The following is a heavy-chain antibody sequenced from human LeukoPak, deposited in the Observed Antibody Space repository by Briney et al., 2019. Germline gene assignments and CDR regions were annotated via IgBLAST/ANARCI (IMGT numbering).Heavy chain of an antibody. CDR2: INPNTGGT. CDR3: TRPIDIAAADL. Sequence: ASVKVSCKASGYTFTGYYIHWVREAPGQALEWMGWINPNTGGTDYAHKFQGRVTMTRDTSISTAYMELSRLRSDDTAIYFCTRPIDIAAADLWGQGTLVSVSS. J-gene: IGHJ4*02. V-gene: IGHV1-2*02. D-gene: IGHD6-13*01. CDR1: GYTFTGYY.